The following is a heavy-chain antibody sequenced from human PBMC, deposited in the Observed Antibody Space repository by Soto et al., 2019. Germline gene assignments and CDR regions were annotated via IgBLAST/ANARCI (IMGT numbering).Heavy chain of an antibody. CDR2: IYPGDSDT. CDR1: GYSFTSYW. J-gene: IGHJ5*02. D-gene: IGHD6-13*01. Sequence: GESLKISCKGSGYSFTSYWIGWVLQIPGKGLEWMGIIYPGDSDTRYSPSFQGQVTISADKSISTAYLQWSSLKASDTAMYYCARQAVPDSSSWFNWFDPWGQGTLVTVSS. CDR3: ARQAVPDSSSWFNWFDP. V-gene: IGHV5-51*01.